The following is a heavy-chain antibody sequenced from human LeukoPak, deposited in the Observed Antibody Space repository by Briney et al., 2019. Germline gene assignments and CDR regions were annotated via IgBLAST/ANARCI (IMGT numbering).Heavy chain of an antibody. V-gene: IGHV3-66*01. J-gene: IGHJ4*02. CDR1: GFTVSSNY. Sequence: GGSLRLSCAASGFTVSSNYMSWVRQAPGKGLEWVPVIYSGGSTYYADSVKGRFTISRDNSKNTLYLQMNSLRAEDTAVYYCARSAYCSGGSCSDYWGQGTLVTVSS. D-gene: IGHD2-15*01. CDR3: ARSAYCSGGSCSDY. CDR2: IYSGGST.